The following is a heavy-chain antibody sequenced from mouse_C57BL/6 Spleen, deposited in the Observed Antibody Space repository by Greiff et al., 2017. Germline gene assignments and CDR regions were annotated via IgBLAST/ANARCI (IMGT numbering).Heavy chain of an antibody. D-gene: IGHD4-1*01. J-gene: IGHJ2*01. CDR3: ARANWDY. CDR1: GYTFTSYD. Sequence: VQLQQSGPELVKPGASVKLSCKASGYTFTSYDLNWVKQRPGPGLAGIGWIDPSDGSTKYNEKFKGKATLPVDTSSSTAYMGLHSRAAEDSAVYFCARANWDYGGQGTTLTVSS. CDR2: IDPSDGST. V-gene: IGHV1-85*01.